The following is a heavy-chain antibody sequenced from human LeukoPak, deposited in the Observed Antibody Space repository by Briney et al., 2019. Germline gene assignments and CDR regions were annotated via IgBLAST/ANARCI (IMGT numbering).Heavy chain of an antibody. Sequence: SSETLSLTCTVSGGSISSSSYYWGWIRQPPGKGLEWIGSIYYSGSTYYNPSLKSRVTISVDTSKNQFSLKLSSVTAADTAVYYCARDLTWFGELIYYYYGMDVWGQGTTVTVSS. CDR1: GGSISSSSYY. D-gene: IGHD3-10*01. V-gene: IGHV4-39*07. CDR2: IYYSGST. CDR3: ARDLTWFGELIYYYYGMDV. J-gene: IGHJ6*02.